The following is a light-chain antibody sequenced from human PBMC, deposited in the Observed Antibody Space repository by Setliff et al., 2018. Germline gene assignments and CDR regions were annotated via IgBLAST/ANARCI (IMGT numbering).Light chain of an antibody. V-gene: IGLV2-14*01. J-gene: IGLJ1*01. CDR3: MSYTTIRTYV. Sequence: QSALTQPASVSGSPGQSITISCAGTSSDVGAYSHVSWYQQYPGKAPKLMISEVSNRPSGVSYRLSGSKSGNTASLTISGLQAEDEADYYCMSYTTIRTYVFGTGTKGTVL. CDR1: SSDVGAYSH. CDR2: EVS.